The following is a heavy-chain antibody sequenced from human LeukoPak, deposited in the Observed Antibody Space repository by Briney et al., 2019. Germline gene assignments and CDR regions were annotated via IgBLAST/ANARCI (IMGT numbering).Heavy chain of an antibody. Sequence: GGSLRLSCAASGFTFSSYSMNWVRQAPGKGLEWVSSISSSSSYIYYADSVKGRFTISRDNAKNSLYLQMNSLRAEDTAVYYCARAHCRGGDFFDYWGQGTLVTVSS. CDR3: ARAHCRGGDFFDY. CDR2: ISSSSSYI. J-gene: IGHJ4*02. D-gene: IGHD2-21*01. V-gene: IGHV3-21*01. CDR1: GFTFSSYS.